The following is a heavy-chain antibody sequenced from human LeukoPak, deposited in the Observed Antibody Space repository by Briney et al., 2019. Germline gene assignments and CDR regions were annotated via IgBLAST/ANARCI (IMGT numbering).Heavy chain of an antibody. CDR2: IHHRGTV. CDR3: ARVTQYDTSAYSRNYYYVDV. J-gene: IGHJ6*03. V-gene: IGHV4-39*06. Sequence: SETLSLTCTVSDGSISGTNYYWAWFRQPPGKGPEWIGNIHHRGTVYYNPSLKSRVTISVDTSKNQFPLNLMSATAADTAVYFCARVTQYDTSAYSRNYYYVDVWGKGTTVTVSS. CDR1: DGSISGTNYY. D-gene: IGHD3-22*01.